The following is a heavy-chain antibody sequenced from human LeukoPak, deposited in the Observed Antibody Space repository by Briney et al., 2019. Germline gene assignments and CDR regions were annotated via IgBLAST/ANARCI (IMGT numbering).Heavy chain of an antibody. V-gene: IGHV3-23*01. J-gene: IGHJ6*02. CDR2: ISGSGGST. Sequence: VGSLRLSCAASGFTFSSYAMSWVRQAPGKGLEWVSAISGSGGSTYYADSVKGRFTISGDNSKNTLYLQMNSLRAEDTAVYYCAKTRGRFGELWSYYYGMDVWGQGTTVTVSS. CDR3: AKTRGRFGELWSYYYGMDV. D-gene: IGHD3-10*01. CDR1: GFTFSSYA.